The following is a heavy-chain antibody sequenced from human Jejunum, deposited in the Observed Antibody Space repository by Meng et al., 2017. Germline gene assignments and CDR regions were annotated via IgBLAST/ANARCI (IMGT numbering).Heavy chain of an antibody. CDR3: TRVLWGGPNWYFDL. D-gene: IGHD3-16*01. CDR1: GFTFSSYG. Sequence: GESLKISCAASGFTFSSYGMHWVRQAPGKGLEWVAVIWYDGSNKYYADSVKGRFTISRDNSKNTLYLQMNSLRAGDTAVYYCTRVLWGGPNWYFDLWGHGTLVTVSS. V-gene: IGHV3-33*01. CDR2: IWYDGSNK. J-gene: IGHJ2*01.